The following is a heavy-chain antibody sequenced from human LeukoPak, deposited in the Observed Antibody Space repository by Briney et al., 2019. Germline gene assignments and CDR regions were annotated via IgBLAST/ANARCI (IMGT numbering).Heavy chain of an antibody. Sequence: SETLSLTCAVYGGSFSGYYWSWIRQPPGKGLEWIGEINHSGSTNYNPSLKSRVTISVDTSKNQFSLKLSSETAADTAMYYCARGSTDGYCSGGSCYSTSNWFDPWGQGTLVTVSS. CDR3: ARGSTDGYCSGGSCYSTSNWFDP. D-gene: IGHD2-15*01. V-gene: IGHV4-34*01. CDR2: INHSGST. J-gene: IGHJ5*02. CDR1: GGSFSGYY.